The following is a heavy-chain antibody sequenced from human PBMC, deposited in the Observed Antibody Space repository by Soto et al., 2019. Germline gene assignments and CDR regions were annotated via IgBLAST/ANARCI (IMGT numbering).Heavy chain of an antibody. J-gene: IGHJ4*02. V-gene: IGHV1-3*01. CDR3: ARSAPPIDY. CDR1: GGTFSSYA. Sequence: ASVKVSCKASGGTFSSYAISWVRQAPGQRLESMGGINASYGTTKYAQKFQGRVTITRDTSTSTAYMELSSLRSEDTAVYYCARSAPPIDYWGQGTLVTVSS. CDR2: INASYGTT.